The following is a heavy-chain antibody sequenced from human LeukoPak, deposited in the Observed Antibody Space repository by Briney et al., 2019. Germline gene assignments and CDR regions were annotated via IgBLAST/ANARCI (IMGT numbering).Heavy chain of an antibody. CDR3: ARVGIVAVGRGNAFDI. D-gene: IGHD6-25*01. J-gene: IGHJ3*02. CDR1: GFTVRSNY. V-gene: IGHV3-66*01. Sequence: PGGSLRLSCAASGFTVRSNYISWVRQAPGRGREWVAVIYAEGDTYYANSVKGRFTISRDNSKNTLYFQMNSLRAEDTAVYFCARVGIVAVGRGNAFDIWGQGSMVTVSP. CDR2: IYAEGDT.